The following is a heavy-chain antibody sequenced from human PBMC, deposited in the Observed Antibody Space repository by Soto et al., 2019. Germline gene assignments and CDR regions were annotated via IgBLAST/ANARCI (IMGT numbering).Heavy chain of an antibody. J-gene: IGHJ6*02. V-gene: IGHV1-2*02. CDR2: VSPKSGVT. CDR1: GYPFIDYE. D-gene: IGHD2-2*01. Sequence: ASVKVFCKASGYPFIDYEIHWVRQAPGQGLEYMGGVSPKSGVTRNTQKLQGRVTMTRDTAISTAYMELSGLTSDDTAVYYCVRSYRPGGLVPTAPDVHYYYAMDVWGQGTTVTVSS. CDR3: VRSYRPGGLVPTAPDVHYYYAMDV.